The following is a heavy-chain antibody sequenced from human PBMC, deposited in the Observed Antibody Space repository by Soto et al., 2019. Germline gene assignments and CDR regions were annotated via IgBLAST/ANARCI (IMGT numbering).Heavy chain of an antibody. J-gene: IGHJ5*02. CDR1: GYTFSNYG. D-gene: IGHD2-2*01. Sequence: ASVKVSCKTSGYTFSNYGITWVRQAPGQPLEWLGWISLYSDGTNYAQKFQGRFSMTTDTSTTTAYMELRSLRSDDTAFYYCASVVPGAEAWFGPWGQGTLVTVAS. CDR3: ASVVPGAEAWFGP. V-gene: IGHV1-18*01. CDR2: ISLYSDGT.